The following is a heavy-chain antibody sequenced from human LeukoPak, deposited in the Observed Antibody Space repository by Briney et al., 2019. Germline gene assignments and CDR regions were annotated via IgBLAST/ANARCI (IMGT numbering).Heavy chain of an antibody. Sequence: GGSLRLSCAASGFTFSASDMHWVRQASGKGLEWVGRVRSKADSYATAYAASLKGRFTISRDDSKNTLYLQMNSLKTEDTSVYYCTTEGISGSRWYYSGMDVWGQGTTVTVSS. V-gene: IGHV3-73*01. CDR1: GFTFSASD. D-gene: IGHD1-20*01. CDR3: TTEGISGSRWYYSGMDV. J-gene: IGHJ6*02. CDR2: VRSKADSYAT.